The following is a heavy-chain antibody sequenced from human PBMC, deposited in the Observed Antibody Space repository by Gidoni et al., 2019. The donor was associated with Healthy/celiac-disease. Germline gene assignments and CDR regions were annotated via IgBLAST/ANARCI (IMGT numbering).Heavy chain of an antibody. D-gene: IGHD1-26*01. V-gene: IGHV3-64*01. CDR1: GFTFSSYA. J-gene: IGHJ4*02. CDR2: SSGNGVSK. Sequence: EVQLVESGGGLVQPGGSLRLSCAASGFTFSSYAMHWVRQAPGKGLEYVSASSGNGVSKYYANFGKGRFTISRENSKNTLYLKMGSLRAEDMAVYYGARANLGVGATASDYWGQGTLVTVSS. CDR3: ARANLGVGATASDY.